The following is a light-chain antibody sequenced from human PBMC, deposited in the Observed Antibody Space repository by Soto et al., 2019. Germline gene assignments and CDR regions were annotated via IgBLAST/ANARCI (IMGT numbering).Light chain of an antibody. CDR1: QSVSSS. CDR3: QQRTNWPYT. V-gene: IGKV3-11*01. J-gene: IGKJ2*01. CDR2: DAS. Sequence: EIVLTQSPATLSLSPGERATLSCRASQSVSSSLAWYQQKPGQAPRLLIYDASNRATATPARFSGSGSGTDFTLTISSLEPEDFAVYYCQQRTNWPYTFGQGTKLEIK.